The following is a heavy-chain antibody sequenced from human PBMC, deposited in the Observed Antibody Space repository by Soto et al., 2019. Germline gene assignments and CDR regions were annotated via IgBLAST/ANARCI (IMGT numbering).Heavy chain of an antibody. CDR2: IVVGSGNT. D-gene: IGHD3-16*01. V-gene: IGHV1-58*01. CDR3: AADPEGGDDYYYFGMDV. Sequence: SVKVSCKASGFTFTSSAVQWVRQARGQRLEWIGWIVVGSGNTNYAQKFQERVTITRDMSTSTAYMELSSLRSEDTAVYYCAADPEGGDDYYYFGMDVWGQGTTVTVSS. J-gene: IGHJ6*02. CDR1: GFTFTSSA.